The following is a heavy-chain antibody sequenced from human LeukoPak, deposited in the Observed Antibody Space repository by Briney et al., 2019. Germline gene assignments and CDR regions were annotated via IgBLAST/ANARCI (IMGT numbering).Heavy chain of an antibody. Sequence: ASVKVSCKASGYTFTSYDINWVRQATGQGLEWMGWMNPNSADTNYAQKFQGRVTMTRNTSIGTAYMELSSLRSEDTAVYYCAREVTGYYDSSGPFDYWGQGTLVTVSS. CDR2: MNPNSADT. D-gene: IGHD3-22*01. CDR3: AREVTGYYDSSGPFDY. CDR1: GYTFTSYD. J-gene: IGHJ4*02. V-gene: IGHV1-8*01.